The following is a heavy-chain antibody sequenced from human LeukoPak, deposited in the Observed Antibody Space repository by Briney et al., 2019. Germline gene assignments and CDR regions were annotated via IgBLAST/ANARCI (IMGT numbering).Heavy chain of an antibody. CDR3: ARDYTVYWYFDL. V-gene: IGHV4-38-2*02. J-gene: IGHJ2*01. CDR1: GYSISSGYY. D-gene: IGHD3-16*01. Sequence: SETLSLTCTVSGYSISSGYYWGWIRQPPGKGLEWIGCIYHSGSTYYNPSLKSRVTISVDTSKNQFSLKLSSVTAADTAVYYCARDYTVYWYFDLWGRGTLVTVSS. CDR2: IYHSGST.